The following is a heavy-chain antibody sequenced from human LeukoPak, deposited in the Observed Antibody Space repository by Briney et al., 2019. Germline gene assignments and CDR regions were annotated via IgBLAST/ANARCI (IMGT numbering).Heavy chain of an antibody. D-gene: IGHD4-17*01. Sequence: PSETLSLTCTVPGGSISSYYWSSIRQPAAKGLEWIGRIYTSGSTNYNPSLKSRVTMSVDTSKNQFSLKLSSVTAADTAVYYCARDLYGEDAFDIWGQGTMVTVSS. CDR2: IYTSGST. V-gene: IGHV4-4*07. J-gene: IGHJ3*02. CDR1: GGSISSYY. CDR3: ARDLYGEDAFDI.